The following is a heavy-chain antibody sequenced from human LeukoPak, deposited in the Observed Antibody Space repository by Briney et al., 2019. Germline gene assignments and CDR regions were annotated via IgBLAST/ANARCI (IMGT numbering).Heavy chain of an antibody. CDR2: IKSDGSSA. V-gene: IGHV3-74*01. CDR3: ARDLRTPSDTNIAIDY. CDR1: GFTSSSYW. D-gene: IGHD4-23*01. Sequence: GGSLRLSCAASGFTSSSYWMHWVRQAPGKGRGWVSRIKSDGSSANYADSVKGGFTIDRDNDKKTMYRQRKSVRAEDTAVYYCARDLRTPSDTNIAIDYWGQGTLVTVSS. J-gene: IGHJ4*02.